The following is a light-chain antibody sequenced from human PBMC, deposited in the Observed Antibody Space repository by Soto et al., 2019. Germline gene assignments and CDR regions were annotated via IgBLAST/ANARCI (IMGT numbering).Light chain of an antibody. Sequence: DIQMTQSPSTASASVGDRVTITCRASQNINTWLAWYQQKPGKAPKLLILKASSLESGVPSRFSGSGSGTEFTLTISSLQPDDLATYYCQQYNNYSWTFGQGTKVDIK. J-gene: IGKJ1*01. CDR3: QQYNNYSWT. CDR1: QNINTW. CDR2: KAS. V-gene: IGKV1-5*03.